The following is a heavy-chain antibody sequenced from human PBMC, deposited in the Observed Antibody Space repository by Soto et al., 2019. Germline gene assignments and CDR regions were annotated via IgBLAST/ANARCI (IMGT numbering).Heavy chain of an antibody. Sequence: QVQLQQWGAGPLRPLETLSLTCGVSGGSFSGYYCAWIRQSPGKGLEWIGEINDRGSINYNPSLKSRVSISVDTSKHHYSLNLSYVTAADTAVYYFASESHVIVTGPPWGWYFDLWGRGTLVTVSS. CDR1: GGSFSGYY. CDR2: INDRGSI. D-gene: IGHD3-9*01. CDR3: ASESHVIVTGPPWGWYFDL. J-gene: IGHJ2*01. V-gene: IGHV4-34*01.